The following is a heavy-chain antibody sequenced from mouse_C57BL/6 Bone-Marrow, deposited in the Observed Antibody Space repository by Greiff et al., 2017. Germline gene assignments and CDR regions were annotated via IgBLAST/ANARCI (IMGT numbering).Heavy chain of an antibody. D-gene: IGHD1-1*01. Sequence: EVKLQESGGGLVKPGGSLKLSCAASGFTFSSYTMSWVRQTPEKRLEWVATISGGGGNTYYPDSVKGRFTISSDKAKNTLYLQMSSLRAEDTALYDCARRRSTGDYAMDYWGQGTSVTVSS. V-gene: IGHV5-9*01. CDR1: GFTFSSYT. J-gene: IGHJ4*01. CDR3: ARRRSTGDYAMDY. CDR2: ISGGGGNT.